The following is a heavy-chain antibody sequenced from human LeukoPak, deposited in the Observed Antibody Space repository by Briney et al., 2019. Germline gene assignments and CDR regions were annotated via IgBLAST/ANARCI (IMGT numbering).Heavy chain of an antibody. CDR3: AQDPPRLNQLVGNWFDP. J-gene: IGHJ5*02. CDR2: ISRSGGRT. D-gene: IGHD6-6*01. CDR1: GFIFSDYA. V-gene: IGHV3-23*01. Sequence: GGSLRLSCAASGFIFSDYAMNWVRQAPGKGLEWVSGISRSGGRTYYADSVKGRFTISRDNSKNTLYLQMKGLRAEDTAVYYCAQDPPRLNQLVGNWFDPWGQGTLVTVSS.